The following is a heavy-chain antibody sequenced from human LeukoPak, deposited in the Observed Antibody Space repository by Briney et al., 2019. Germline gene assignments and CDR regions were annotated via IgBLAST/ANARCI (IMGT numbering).Heavy chain of an antibody. Sequence: GASVKVSCKASGYTFTSYGISWVRQAPGQGLEWMGWISAYNGNTNYAQKLQGRVTMTTDTSTSTAYMELRSLRSEDTAVYYCARNPTVTTIRHAFDIWGQGTMVTVSS. J-gene: IGHJ3*02. D-gene: IGHD4-17*01. CDR3: ARNPTVTTIRHAFDI. V-gene: IGHV1-18*01. CDR2: ISAYNGNT. CDR1: GYTFTSYG.